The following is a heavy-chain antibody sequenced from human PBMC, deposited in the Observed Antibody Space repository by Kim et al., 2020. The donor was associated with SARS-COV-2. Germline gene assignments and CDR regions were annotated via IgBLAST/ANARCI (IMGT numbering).Heavy chain of an antibody. V-gene: IGHV3-15*01. CDR3: TKDDM. D-gene: IGHD2-15*01. Sequence: KTDGGTKEYAAPVKGRFTISRDDSKKPLYLQMNSLKTEDTAVYYLTKDDMWGQGATVTVSS. J-gene: IGHJ6*02. CDR2: KTDGGTK.